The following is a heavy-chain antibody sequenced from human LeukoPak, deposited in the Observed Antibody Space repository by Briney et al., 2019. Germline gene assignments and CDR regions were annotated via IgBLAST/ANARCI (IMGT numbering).Heavy chain of an antibody. CDR3: AKERRGTRSSSVY. Sequence: GGSLRLSCAASGFTFSSYAMSWVRQAPGKGLEWVSAISGSGGSTYYADSVKGRFTISRDSSKNTLYLQLDSLRPEDTAVYYCAKERRGTRSSSVYWGQGTLVTVSS. CDR2: ISGSGGST. D-gene: IGHD6-6*01. V-gene: IGHV3-23*01. J-gene: IGHJ4*02. CDR1: GFTFSSYA.